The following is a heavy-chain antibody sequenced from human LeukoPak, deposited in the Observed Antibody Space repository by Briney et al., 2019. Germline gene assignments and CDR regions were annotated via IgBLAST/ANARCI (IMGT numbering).Heavy chain of an antibody. D-gene: IGHD6-13*01. CDR3: ARDRAEIAAAGHFDY. J-gene: IGHJ4*02. Sequence: GSLRLSCAASGFTFSSYAMSWVRQAPGKGLEWVSAISSSSSTIYYADSVKGRFTISRDNAKNSLYLQMNSLRAEDTAVYYCARDRAEIAAAGHFDYWGQGTLVTVSS. CDR2: ISSSSSTI. V-gene: IGHV3-48*04. CDR1: GFTFSSYA.